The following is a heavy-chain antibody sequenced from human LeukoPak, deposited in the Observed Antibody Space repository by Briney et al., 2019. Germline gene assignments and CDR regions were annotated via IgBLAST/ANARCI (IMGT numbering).Heavy chain of an antibody. CDR3: ARHGPGRDSGSFDY. Sequence: ASVKVSCKASGYTFTGYYMHWVRQAPGQGLEWMGWINPNSGGTNYAQKFQGRVTMTRDTSISTAYLQWSSLKASDTAMYYCARHGPGRDSGSFDYWGQGTLVTVSS. J-gene: IGHJ4*02. CDR1: GYTFTGYY. V-gene: IGHV1-2*02. CDR2: INPNSGGT. D-gene: IGHD6-19*01.